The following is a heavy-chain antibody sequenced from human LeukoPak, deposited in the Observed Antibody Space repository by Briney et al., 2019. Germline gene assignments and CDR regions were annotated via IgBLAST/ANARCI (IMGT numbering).Heavy chain of an antibody. CDR1: GFTFSDYY. D-gene: IGHD3-3*01. V-gene: IGHV3-11*04. J-gene: IGHJ3*02. CDR3: ARQARSGYYDAFDT. Sequence: GGSLRLSCAASGFTFSDYYMSWIRQAPGKGLEWVSYISSSGYTLHYADSVKGRFTISRDNAKNSLYLQMNSLRAEDTAVYYCARQARSGYYDAFDTWGQGTMVTASS. CDR2: ISSSGYTL.